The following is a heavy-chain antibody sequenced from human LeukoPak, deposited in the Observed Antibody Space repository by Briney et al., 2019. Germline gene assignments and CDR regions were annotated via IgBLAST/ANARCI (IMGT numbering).Heavy chain of an antibody. Sequence: SETLSLTCTVSGGSISSYYWSWIRQPPGKGLEWIGYIYYSGSTNYNPSLKSRVTISVDTSKNQFSLKLSSVTAADTAVYYCARHSGGRDSSGEYWYFDLWGRGNLVTVSS. J-gene: IGHJ2*01. CDR1: GGSISSYY. CDR3: ARHSGGRDSSGEYWYFDL. CDR2: IYYSGST. D-gene: IGHD3-22*01. V-gene: IGHV4-59*08.